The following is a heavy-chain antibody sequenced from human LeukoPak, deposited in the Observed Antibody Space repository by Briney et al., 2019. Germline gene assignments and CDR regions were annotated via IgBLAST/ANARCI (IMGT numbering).Heavy chain of an antibody. J-gene: IGHJ4*02. V-gene: IGHV3-23*01. CDR1: GFTFSSYS. Sequence: PGGSLRLSCAASGFTFSSYSMNWVRQAPGKGLEWVSAISGSGGSTYYADSVKGRFTISRDNSKNTLYLQMNSLRAEDTAVYYCAKYPGGFIVSAGPFDYWGQGTLVTVSS. CDR2: ISGSGGST. CDR3: AKYPGGFIVSAGPFDY. D-gene: IGHD1-26*01.